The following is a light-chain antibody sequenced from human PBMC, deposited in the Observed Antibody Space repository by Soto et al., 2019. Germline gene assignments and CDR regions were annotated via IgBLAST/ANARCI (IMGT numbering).Light chain of an antibody. CDR1: QSVSPDY. V-gene: IGKV3-20*01. J-gene: IGKJ4*01. Sequence: EIVLAQSPGTLSLSPRQRATLSCRASQSVSPDYGDGDQHKPGQAPSLLIYSASSRPSGIPDRFGGSGSGTDLTLTISKREPEDFAVYYCQQYGRSPLTFGGGTRVEFK. CDR2: SAS. CDR3: QQYGRSPLT.